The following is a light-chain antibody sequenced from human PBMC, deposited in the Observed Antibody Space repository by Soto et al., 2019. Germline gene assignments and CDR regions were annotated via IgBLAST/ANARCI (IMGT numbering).Light chain of an antibody. J-gene: IGLJ1*01. CDR1: SSDIGGYNY. CDR3: SSYTSSSTSV. CDR2: EVS. V-gene: IGLV2-14*01. Sequence: QSALTQPASVSGSPGQSITISCTGTSSDIGGYNYASWYQQHPGKAPKLMIYEVSNRPSGVSNRFSGSKSGNTASLTISGLQAEDEADYYCSSYTSSSTSVLGTGTKVTVL.